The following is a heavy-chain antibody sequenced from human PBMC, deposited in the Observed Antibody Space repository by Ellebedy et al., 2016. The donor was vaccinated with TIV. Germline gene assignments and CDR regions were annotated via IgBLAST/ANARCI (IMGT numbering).Heavy chain of an antibody. Sequence: AASVKVSCKASGYTLTAYPMNWVRQAPGQGLKWLGWINTNTGNPTYSQGFRGQFVFSLDTSVSTAYLEIISLRAEDTAVYYCARDSRYNWNDWDYYHMDVWGKGTTVTVSS. D-gene: IGHD1-1*01. CDR1: GYTLTAYP. CDR2: INTNTGNP. V-gene: IGHV7-4-1*02. J-gene: IGHJ6*03. CDR3: ARDSRYNWNDWDYYHMDV.